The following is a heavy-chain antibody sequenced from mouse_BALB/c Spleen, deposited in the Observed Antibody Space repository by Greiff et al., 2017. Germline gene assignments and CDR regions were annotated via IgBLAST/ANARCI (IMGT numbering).Heavy chain of an antibody. Sequence: EVQGVESGGGLVQPGGSRKLSCAASGFTFSSFGMHWVRQAPEKGLEWVAYISSGSSTIYYADTVKGRFTISRDNPKNTLFLQMTSLRSEDTAMYYCARWLITTGFAYWGQGALVAVSA. CDR1: GFTFSSFG. V-gene: IGHV5-17*02. CDR2: ISSGSSTI. CDR3: ARWLITTGFAY. D-gene: IGHD2-4*01. J-gene: IGHJ3*01.